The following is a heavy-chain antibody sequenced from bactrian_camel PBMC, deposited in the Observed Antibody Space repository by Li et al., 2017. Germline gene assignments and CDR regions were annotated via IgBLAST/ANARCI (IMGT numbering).Heavy chain of an antibody. CDR2: LSRDGST. Sequence: VQLVESGGGSVRAGGSLRLSCTGSGLTSDDADMGWYRQAPGNECELASYLSRDGSTYYADSVKGRFTISQDKVANTVYLQMNSLKAEDTAVYYCAAARNFLLPEPPGGCGSHRWGYWGQGTQVTVS. CDR3: AAARNFLLPEPPGGCGSHRWGY. V-gene: IGHV3S55*01. D-gene: IGHD2*01. CDR1: GLTSDDAD. J-gene: IGHJ6*01.